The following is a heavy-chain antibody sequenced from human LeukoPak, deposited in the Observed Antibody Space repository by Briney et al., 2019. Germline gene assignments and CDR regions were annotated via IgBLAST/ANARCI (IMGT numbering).Heavy chain of an antibody. Sequence: GGSLRLSCAASGFTFSSYSIDWVRQAAGKGLEWLSYISSSSSTLYYAASVKGRFSISRDNAKNSVYLQMNSLRAEDTAVYYCARVWSSGYTKDYGGQGTLVTVSS. CDR1: GFTFSSYS. D-gene: IGHD3-22*01. CDR2: ISSSSSTL. CDR3: ARVWSSGYTKDY. V-gene: IGHV3-48*04. J-gene: IGHJ4*02.